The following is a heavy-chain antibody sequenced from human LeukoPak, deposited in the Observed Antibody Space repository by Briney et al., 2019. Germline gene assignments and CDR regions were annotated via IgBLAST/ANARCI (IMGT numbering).Heavy chain of an antibody. CDR1: GGSISSYY. Sequence: SETLSLTCTVSGGSISSYYWSWIRQPPGKGLEWIGYIYYSGSTNYNPSLKSRVTISVDTSKNQFSLKLRSVTAADTAVYYCARHKGTKYYGFDPWGQGTLVTVSS. J-gene: IGHJ5*02. D-gene: IGHD3-16*01. CDR3: ARHKGTKYYGFDP. V-gene: IGHV4-59*08. CDR2: IYYSGST.